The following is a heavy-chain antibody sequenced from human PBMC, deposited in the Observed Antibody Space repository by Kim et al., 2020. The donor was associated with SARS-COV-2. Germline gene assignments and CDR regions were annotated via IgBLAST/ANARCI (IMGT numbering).Heavy chain of an antibody. CDR1: GYTFTGYY. CDR2: INPNSGGT. Sequence: ASVKVSCKASGYTFTGYYMHWVRQAPGQGLEWMGWINPNSGGTNYAQKFQGRVTMTRDTSISTAYMELSRLRSDDTAVYYCVRVGYCSSTSCYGGSRNWFDPWGQGTLVTVSS. CDR3: VRVGYCSSTSCYGGSRNWFDP. D-gene: IGHD2-2*01. J-gene: IGHJ5*02. V-gene: IGHV1-2*02.